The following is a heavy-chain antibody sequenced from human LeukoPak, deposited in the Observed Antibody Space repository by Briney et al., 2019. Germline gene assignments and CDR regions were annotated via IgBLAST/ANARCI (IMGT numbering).Heavy chain of an antibody. D-gene: IGHD4-17*01. V-gene: IGHV3-74*01. J-gene: IGHJ4*02. Sequence: GGSLRLSCAASGFTFSNYWMHWVRQAQGKGLVWVSRINSDGSSTTYADSVKGRFTISRDNAKNTLYLQMNSLRAEDTAVYYCARGVHATVTRFDSWGQGTLVPVSS. CDR1: GFTFSNYW. CDR2: INSDGSST. CDR3: ARGVHATVTRFDS.